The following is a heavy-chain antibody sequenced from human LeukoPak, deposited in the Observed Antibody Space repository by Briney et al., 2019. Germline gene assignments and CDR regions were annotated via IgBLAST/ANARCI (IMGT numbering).Heavy chain of an antibody. CDR1: GFTFSSYE. V-gene: IGHV3-48*03. J-gene: IGHJ6*04. CDR3: ARENHSGYYYYGMDV. CDR2: ISSSGSTI. Sequence: GGSLRLSCAASGFTFSSYEMNWVRQAPGKGLEWVSYISSSGSTIYYADSVKGRFTISRDNAKNSLYLQMNSLRAEDTAVYYCARENHSGYYYYGMDVWGKGTTVTVSS. D-gene: IGHD3-10*01.